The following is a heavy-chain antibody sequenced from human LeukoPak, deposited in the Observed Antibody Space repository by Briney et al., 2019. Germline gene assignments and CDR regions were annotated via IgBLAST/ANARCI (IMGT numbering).Heavy chain of an antibody. J-gene: IGHJ6*02. CDR3: ARDRMGYCGGDCYSEAYYYYYYGMDV. V-gene: IGHV4-59*01. CDR2: IYYSGST. D-gene: IGHD2-21*02. CDR1: GGSISRYY. Sequence: SETLSLTCTVSGGSISRYYWSWIRQPPGKGLEWIGYIYYSGSTNYNPSLKSRVTISVDTSKNQFSLKLSSVTAADTAVYYCARDRMGYCGGDCYSEAYYYYYYGMDVWGQGTTVTVSS.